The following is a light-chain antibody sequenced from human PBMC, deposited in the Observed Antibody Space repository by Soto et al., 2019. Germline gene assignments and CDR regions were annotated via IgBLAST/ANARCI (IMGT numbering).Light chain of an antibody. Sequence: VMTQSPATLSVSPGERATLSCWASETVGTNLAWYQQKPGQAPRLLISGASTRAAGISARFRGSGSGTEFTLTISSLQSEDSAIYYCQQYFEWPPLTFGQGTKVEI. CDR1: ETVGTN. CDR2: GAS. J-gene: IGKJ1*01. CDR3: QQYFEWPPLT. V-gene: IGKV3-15*01.